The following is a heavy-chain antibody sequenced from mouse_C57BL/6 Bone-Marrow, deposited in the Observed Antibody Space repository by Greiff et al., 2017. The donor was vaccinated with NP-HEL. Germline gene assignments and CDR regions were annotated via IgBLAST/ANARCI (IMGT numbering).Heavy chain of an antibody. CDR1: GYSITSGYY. CDR2: ISYDGSN. J-gene: IGHJ3*01. Sequence: ESGPGLVKPSQSLSLTCSVTGYSITSGYYWNWIRQFPGNKLEWMGYISYDGSNNYNPSLKNRISITRDTSKNQFFLKLNSVTTEDTATYYCARARVTTEGLAYWGQGTLVTVSA. V-gene: IGHV3-6*01. D-gene: IGHD2-2*01. CDR3: ARARVTTEGLAY.